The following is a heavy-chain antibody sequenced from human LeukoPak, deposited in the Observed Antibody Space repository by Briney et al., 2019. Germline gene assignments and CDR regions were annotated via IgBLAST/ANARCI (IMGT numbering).Heavy chain of an antibody. J-gene: IGHJ5*02. D-gene: IGHD6-13*01. CDR1: GYTFTGYY. CDR3: ARYSSSWYRINPFWFDP. Sequence: ASVKVSCKASGYTFTGYYMHWVRQAPGQGLEWMGWINPNSGGTNYAQKFQGRVTMTRDTSISTAYMELSRLRSDDTAVYYCARYSSSWYRINPFWFDPWGQGTLVTVSS. V-gene: IGHV1-2*02. CDR2: INPNSGGT.